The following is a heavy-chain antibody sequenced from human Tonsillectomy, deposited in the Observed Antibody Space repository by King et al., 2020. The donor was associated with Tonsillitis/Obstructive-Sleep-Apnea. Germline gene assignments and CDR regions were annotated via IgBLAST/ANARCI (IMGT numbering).Heavy chain of an antibody. CDR1: GFTFSSYS. Sequence: VQLVESGGGLVQPGGSLRLSCAASGFTFSSYSMNWVRQAPGKGLEGVSYISSSSSTIYYADSVKGRFTISRANAKNSLYLQMNSLRDEDTAVYYCARDGFGVVISIFDYWGQGTLVTVSS. CDR3: ARDGFGVVISIFDY. D-gene: IGHD3-3*01. J-gene: IGHJ4*02. CDR2: ISSSSSTI. V-gene: IGHV3-48*02.